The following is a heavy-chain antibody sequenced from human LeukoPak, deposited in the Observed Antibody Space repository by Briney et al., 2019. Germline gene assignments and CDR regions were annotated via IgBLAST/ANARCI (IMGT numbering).Heavy chain of an antibody. V-gene: IGHV1-18*01. Sequence: GASVKVSCKASGYTFTSYGISWVRQAPGQGLEWMGWISAYNGNTNYAQKLQGRVTMTTDTSTSTAYMELRSLRSDDTAVYYCARDGGYDILTGYFSYYYMDVWGKGTTVTISS. CDR3: ARDGGYDILTGYFSYYYMDV. D-gene: IGHD3-9*01. CDR1: GYTFTSYG. CDR2: ISAYNGNT. J-gene: IGHJ6*03.